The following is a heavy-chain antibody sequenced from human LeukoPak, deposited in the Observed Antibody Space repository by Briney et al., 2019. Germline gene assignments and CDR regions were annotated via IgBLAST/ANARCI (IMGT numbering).Heavy chain of an antibody. Sequence: GGSLRLSCVGSGFTFRSHAMSWVRQAPEKGLEFVSGNENGGTTYYADSVKGRFSISRDNSKNTLYLQMDSLRGEDTAEYYCARGKYNYACDSWGQGTLVTVSS. CDR2: NENGGTT. CDR1: GFTFRSHA. D-gene: IGHD5-24*01. J-gene: IGHJ4*02. V-gene: IGHV3-23*01. CDR3: ARGKYNYACDS.